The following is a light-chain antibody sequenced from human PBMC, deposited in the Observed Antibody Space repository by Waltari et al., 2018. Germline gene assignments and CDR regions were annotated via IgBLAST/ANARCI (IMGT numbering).Light chain of an antibody. CDR2: EDN. J-gene: IGLJ1*01. CDR1: ALPKNY. CDR3: YSTDSSGLGV. Sequence: SEELTQPPSVSVSPGQTARITCSGDALPKNYAHWYQQKSGQAPVVVIYEDNKRPSEIPERFSGSSSGTMATLTISGAQVEDEADYYCYSTDSSGLGVFGTGTKVTVL. V-gene: IGLV3-10*01.